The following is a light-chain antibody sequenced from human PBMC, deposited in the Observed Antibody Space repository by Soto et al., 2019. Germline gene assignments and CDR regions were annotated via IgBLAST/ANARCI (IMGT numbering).Light chain of an antibody. CDR3: QQYGNSPPWT. Sequence: EIVLTQSPGTLSLSPGERATLSCRASQSVSSSYLAWYQQKPGQAPRLLICGASSRATGIPDRFSGSGSGTDFTLSISRLEPEDSAVYYCQQYGNSPPWTFGQGTK. J-gene: IGKJ1*01. CDR1: QSVSSSY. CDR2: GAS. V-gene: IGKV3-20*01.